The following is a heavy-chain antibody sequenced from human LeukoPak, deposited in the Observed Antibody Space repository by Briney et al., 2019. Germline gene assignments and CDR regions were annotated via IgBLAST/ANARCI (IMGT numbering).Heavy chain of an antibody. D-gene: IGHD6-19*01. Sequence: PGGSLRLSCAASGFTFSNYAMHRVRQAPGKGLEWVAVIAYDGSTKYYADSVKGRFTLSRDNSKNTLNLQMNSLRAEDTAVYFCARGSVSSGWPDGFDIWGQGTMVTVSS. V-gene: IGHV3-30*04. CDR1: GFTFSNYA. J-gene: IGHJ3*02. CDR3: ARGSVSSGWPDGFDI. CDR2: IAYDGSTK.